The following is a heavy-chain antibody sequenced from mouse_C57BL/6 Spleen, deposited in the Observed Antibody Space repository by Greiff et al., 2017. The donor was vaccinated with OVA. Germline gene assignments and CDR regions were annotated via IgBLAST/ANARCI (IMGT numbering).Heavy chain of an antibody. D-gene: IGHD1-1*01. CDR1: GYTFTDYN. CDR3: ARRGTTVVGFDY. Sequence: VQLQQSGPELVKPGASVKIPCKASGYTFTDYNMDWVKQSHGKSLEWIGDINPNNGGTIYNQKFKGKATLTVDKSSSTAYMELRSLTSEDTAVYYCARRGTTVVGFDYWGQGTTLTVSS. CDR2: INPNNGGT. J-gene: IGHJ2*01. V-gene: IGHV1-18*01.